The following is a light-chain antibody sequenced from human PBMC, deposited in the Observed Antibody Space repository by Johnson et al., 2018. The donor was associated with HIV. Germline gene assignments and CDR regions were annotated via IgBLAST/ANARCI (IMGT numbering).Light chain of an antibody. V-gene: IGLV1-51*02. J-gene: IGLJ1*01. CDR3: GTWENSLNTGGF. Sequence: QSVLTQPPSASAAPGQKVTISCSGSSSNIGNNYVSWYQQLPGTAPKLLIYENNKRPSGIPDRFSGSKSGTSATLGITGLQTGDEADYYCGTWENSLNTGGFFGTGTKVTVL. CDR2: ENN. CDR1: SSNIGNNY.